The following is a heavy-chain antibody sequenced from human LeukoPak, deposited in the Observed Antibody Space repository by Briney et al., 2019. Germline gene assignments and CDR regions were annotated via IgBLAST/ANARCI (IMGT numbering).Heavy chain of an antibody. J-gene: IGHJ4*02. CDR2: ISFSGGTT. V-gene: IGHV3-23*01. CDR3: AKVLGRSGWQTDY. CDR1: GFTFNIYA. D-gene: IGHD6-19*01. Sequence: GVSLRLFCASSGFTFNIYAMTWVRQAPAKGLECVSAISFSGGTTYYADSVKHRFTISRHNSKNTLHLQMDSLIAQDTAVYHCAKVLGRSGWQTDYWGQGTLVSVSS.